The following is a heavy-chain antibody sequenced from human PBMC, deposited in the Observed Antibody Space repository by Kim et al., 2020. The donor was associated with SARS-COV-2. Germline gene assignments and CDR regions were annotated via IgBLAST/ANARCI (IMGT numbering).Heavy chain of an antibody. D-gene: IGHD1-26*01. CDR2: T. J-gene: IGHJ4*02. Sequence: TNYNPSLKRRVNISVDKSKNQFSLMLSSVTAAGTAVYYGAREGGGVGQDYWGQGTLVTVSS. V-gene: IGHV4-4*02. CDR3: AREGGGVGQDY.